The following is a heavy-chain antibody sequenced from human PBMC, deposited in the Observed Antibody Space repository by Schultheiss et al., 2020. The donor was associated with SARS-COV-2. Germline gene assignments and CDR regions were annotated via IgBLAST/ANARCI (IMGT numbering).Heavy chain of an antibody. D-gene: IGHD6-19*01. J-gene: IGHJ4*02. CDR3: ARDQYPAVAGTGGFDY. CDR1: GFTFSSYG. Sequence: GGSLRLSCAASGFTFSSYGMHWVRQAPGKGLEWVAVILYDGSNKYYADSVKGRFTISRDNAKNSLYLQMNSLRAEDTAVYYCARDQYPAVAGTGGFDYWGQGTLVTVSS. V-gene: IGHV3-30*03. CDR2: ILYDGSNK.